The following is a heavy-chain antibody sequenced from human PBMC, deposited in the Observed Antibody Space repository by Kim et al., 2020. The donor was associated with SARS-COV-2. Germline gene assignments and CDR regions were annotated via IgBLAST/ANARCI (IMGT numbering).Heavy chain of an antibody. Sequence: SETLSLTCPVSGGSISIYYWSWIRQPPGKGLEWIGSIYYSVSTNYNPSLKSRFTISVDTSKNQFSLKLSSVTAADPAVSYCARVSGGGYLFYFDYWGQGT. CDR2: IYYSVST. CDR1: GGSISIYY. CDR3: ARVSGGGYLFYFDY. V-gene: IGHV4-59*01. J-gene: IGHJ4*02. D-gene: IGHD1-26*01.